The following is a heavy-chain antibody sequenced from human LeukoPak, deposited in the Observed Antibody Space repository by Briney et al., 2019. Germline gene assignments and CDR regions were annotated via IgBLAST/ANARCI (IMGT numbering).Heavy chain of an antibody. D-gene: IGHD5-24*01. Sequence: GGSLRLSCAASGFTLSAYTMTWVRQTPGKGLEWVSFITASDSRTNYADSVKGRFTISRDNSKNTLYLKMNSLRAEDTAVYYCARGSSRDGYNPWGQGTLVTVSS. CDR1: GFTLSAYT. CDR2: ITASDSRT. V-gene: IGHV3-23*01. J-gene: IGHJ5*02. CDR3: ARGSSRDGYNP.